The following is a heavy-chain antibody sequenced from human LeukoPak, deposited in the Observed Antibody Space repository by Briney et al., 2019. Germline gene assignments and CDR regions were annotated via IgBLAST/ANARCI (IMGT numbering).Heavy chain of an antibody. J-gene: IGHJ5*02. CDR2: IKQDGSAK. V-gene: IGHV3-7*01. CDR1: GFTFNRYW. D-gene: IGHD1-26*01. Sequence: PGGSLRLSCAASGFTFNRYWMSWVRQAPGKELQWVANIKQDGSAKYYVDSVKGRFTISRDNAKNSLYLQMNSLRGEDTAVYYCARGTSNSGSYYNWFDPWGQGTLVSVSS. CDR3: ARGTSNSGSYYNWFDP.